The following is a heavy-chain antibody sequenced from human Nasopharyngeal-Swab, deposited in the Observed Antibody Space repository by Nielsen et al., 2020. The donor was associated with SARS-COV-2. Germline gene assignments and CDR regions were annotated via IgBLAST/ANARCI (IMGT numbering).Heavy chain of an antibody. CDR2: IYYSGST. Sequence: WIRQPPGKGLEWIGYIYYSGSTYYNPSLKSRVTISVDTSKNQFSLKLSSVTAADTAVYYCARHEGAGSGSFFDYWGRGTLVTVSS. D-gene: IGHD3-10*01. J-gene: IGHJ4*02. CDR3: ARHEGAGSGSFFDY. V-gene: IGHV4-39*01.